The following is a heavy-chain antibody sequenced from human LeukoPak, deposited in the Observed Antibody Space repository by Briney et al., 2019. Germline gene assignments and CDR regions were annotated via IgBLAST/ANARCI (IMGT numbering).Heavy chain of an antibody. CDR3: ARDLDYGGRSNFDH. CDR1: GFTFSTDW. V-gene: IGHV3-74*03. D-gene: IGHD4-23*01. J-gene: IGHJ4*02. CDR2: IKRDGSSI. Sequence: GSLRLSCAASGFTFSTDWVHWVRQAPGKGLVWVSRIKRDGSSIMYADSVRGRFTISRDNAKNTLYLQISRRRPQVTAVYYCARDLDYGGRSNFDHWGQGTLVTVSS.